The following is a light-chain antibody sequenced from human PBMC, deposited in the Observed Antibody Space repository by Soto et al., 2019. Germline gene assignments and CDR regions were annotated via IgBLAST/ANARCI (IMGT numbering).Light chain of an antibody. CDR3: QQTYSTPIT. J-gene: IGKJ5*01. V-gene: IGKV1-39*01. CDR1: QSISNY. Sequence: DIQMTQSPSSLSASVGARVTIACRASQSISNYLNWYQQRPGKAPKLLIYAASSLQSGVPSRFSGSGSGTDFTLTISSLQPEDFVTYYCQQTYSTPITFGQGTRLE. CDR2: AAS.